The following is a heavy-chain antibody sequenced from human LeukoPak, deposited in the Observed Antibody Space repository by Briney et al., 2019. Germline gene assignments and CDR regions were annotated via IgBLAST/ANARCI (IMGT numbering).Heavy chain of an antibody. CDR1: GGTFSSYA. D-gene: IGHD4-17*01. V-gene: IGHV1-69*05. CDR3: ARKGDYEVDFDY. CDR2: IIPIFGTA. Sequence: GASVKVSCKASGGTFSSYAISWVRQAPGQGLEWMGGIIPIFGTANYAQKFQGRIIMTRDTSINTAYMELTRLRSDDTAVYYCARKGDYEVDFDYWGQGTLVTVSS. J-gene: IGHJ4*02.